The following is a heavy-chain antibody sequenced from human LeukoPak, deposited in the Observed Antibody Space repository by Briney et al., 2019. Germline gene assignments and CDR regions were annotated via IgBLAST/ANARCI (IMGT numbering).Heavy chain of an antibody. CDR3: TEDIGYDFWSGYLDY. V-gene: IGHV3-9*03. CDR2: ISWNSGSI. D-gene: IGHD3-3*01. J-gene: IGHJ4*02. CDR1: GFTFDDYA. Sequence: PGRSLRLSCAASGFTFDDYAMHWVRQAPGKGLEWVSGISWNSGSIGYADSVKGRFTISRGNAKNSLYLQMNSLRAEDMALYCCTEDIGYDFWSGYLDYWGQGTLVTVFS.